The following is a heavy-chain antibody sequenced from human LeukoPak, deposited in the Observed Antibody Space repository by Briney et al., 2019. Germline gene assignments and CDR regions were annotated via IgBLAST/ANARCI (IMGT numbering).Heavy chain of an antibody. CDR1: GGSISGHY. V-gene: IGHV4-59*11. Sequence: SETLSLTCSVSGGSISGHYRAWIRQPPGKGLEWIGQIHYTGKPDYNPSLKSRITISVDTSKNQVSLQVSSVTAADSAIYYCARFGVDYDMDVWGHGTTVTVFS. D-gene: IGHD3-16*01. CDR3: ARFGVDYDMDV. J-gene: IGHJ6*02. CDR2: IHYTGKP.